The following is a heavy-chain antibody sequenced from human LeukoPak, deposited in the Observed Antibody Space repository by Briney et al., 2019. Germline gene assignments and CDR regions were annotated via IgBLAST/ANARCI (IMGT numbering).Heavy chain of an antibody. J-gene: IGHJ1*01. CDR2: ISASGSAT. CDR1: GFTFANYA. V-gene: IGHV3-23*01. CDR3: AKDPDGLWS. Sequence: GGSLRVSCVASGFTFANYAMSWVRQAPGKGLEWVSSISASGSATYYADSVKGRFTISRDNSNSTLYLQLNTLRAADTAVYYCAKDPDGLWSWGQGALVSVSS. D-gene: IGHD4/OR15-4a*01.